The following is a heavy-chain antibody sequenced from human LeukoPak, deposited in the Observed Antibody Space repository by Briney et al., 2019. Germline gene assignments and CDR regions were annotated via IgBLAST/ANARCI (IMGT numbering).Heavy chain of an antibody. CDR1: GFTFDDYA. CDR2: ISWNSGSI. CDR3: AKDVVAYYGMDI. Sequence: GRSLRLSCAASGFTFDDYAMHWVRQAPGKGLEWVSGISWNSGSIGYADSVKGRFTISRDNAKNSLYLQMNSLRAEDTALYYCAKDVVAYYGMDIWGQGTTVTVSS. J-gene: IGHJ6*02. D-gene: IGHD2-15*01. V-gene: IGHV3-9*01.